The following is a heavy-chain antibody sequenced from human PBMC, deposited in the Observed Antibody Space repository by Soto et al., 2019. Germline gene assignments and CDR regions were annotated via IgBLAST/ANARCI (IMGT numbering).Heavy chain of an antibody. Sequence: PGGSLRLSCVTSGLSFSGYSMNWVRQAPGRGLEWVSAISSSSSHVFYADSVKGRFTISRDNGKNTLNLQMNSLRAEDTAVYYCARLSSSWFADYWGHGTLVTVSS. V-gene: IGHV3-21*01. CDR3: ARLSSSWFADY. J-gene: IGHJ4*01. CDR2: ISSSSSHV. D-gene: IGHD6-13*01. CDR1: GLSFSGYS.